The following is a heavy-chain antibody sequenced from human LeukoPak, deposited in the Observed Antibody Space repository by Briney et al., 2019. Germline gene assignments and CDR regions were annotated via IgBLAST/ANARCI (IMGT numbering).Heavy chain of an antibody. D-gene: IGHD3-10*01. V-gene: IGHV3-30*02. Sequence: GGSLRLSCAASGFTFSSYGMHWVRQAPGKGLEWVAFIRYDGSNKYYADSVKGRFTISRDNSKNTLYLQMNSLRAEDTAVYYCAKDTHYYGSGSYYSDSFDYWGQGTLVTVSS. J-gene: IGHJ4*02. CDR2: IRYDGSNK. CDR3: AKDTHYYGSGSYYSDSFDY. CDR1: GFTFSSYG.